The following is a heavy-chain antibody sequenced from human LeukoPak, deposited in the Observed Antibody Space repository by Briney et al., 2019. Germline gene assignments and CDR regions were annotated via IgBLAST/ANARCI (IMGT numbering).Heavy chain of an antibody. Sequence: PSETLSLTCAVYGGSFSGYYWSWIRQPPGKGLEWIGEINHSGSTNYNPSLRSRVTISVDTSKNQLSLKLSSVTAADTAVYYCAIAGGRAATFDYWGQGTLVTVSS. CDR3: AIAGGRAATFDY. CDR2: INHSGST. J-gene: IGHJ4*02. D-gene: IGHD1-26*01. V-gene: IGHV4-34*01. CDR1: GGSFSGYY.